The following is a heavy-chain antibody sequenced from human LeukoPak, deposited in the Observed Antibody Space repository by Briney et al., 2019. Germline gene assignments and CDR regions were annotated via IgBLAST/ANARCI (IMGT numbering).Heavy chain of an antibody. J-gene: IGHJ4*02. CDR1: GFTFSNTW. CDR2: IKQDGSEK. CDR3: ASSSGGRFDY. V-gene: IGHV3-7*01. Sequence: TGGSLRLSCAASGFTFSNTWMSWVRQAPGKGLEWVANIKQDGSEKYYVDSVKGRFTISRDNAKNSLYLQMNSLRAEDTAVYYCASSSGGRFDYWGQGTLVTVSS. D-gene: IGHD6-25*01.